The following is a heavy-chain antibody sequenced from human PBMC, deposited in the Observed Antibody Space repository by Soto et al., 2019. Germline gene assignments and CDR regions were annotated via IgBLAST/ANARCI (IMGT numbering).Heavy chain of an antibody. CDR1: GFTFSRYA. CDR3: ARESDH. Sequence: VGSLRLSCAGSGFTFSRYAMSWVRQAPGKGLEWVSTISVSGGGTYYADSMRGRFTISRDNSKNTLYLQMYSLRVEDPAVYYCARESDHWGQGTLVTVSS. J-gene: IGHJ4*02. V-gene: IGHV3-23*01. CDR2: ISVSGGGT.